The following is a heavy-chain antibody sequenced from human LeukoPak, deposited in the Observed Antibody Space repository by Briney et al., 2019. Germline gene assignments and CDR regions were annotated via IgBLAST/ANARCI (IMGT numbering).Heavy chain of an antibody. CDR3: ATKKWARGYSGYDYDYFDY. CDR2: ISYDGSNK. CDR1: GFTFSSYA. D-gene: IGHD5-12*01. Sequence: GGSLRLSCAASGFTFSSYAMHWVRQAPGKGLEWVAVISYDGSNKYYADSVKGRFTISRDNSKNTLYLQMNSLRAEDTAVYYCATKKWARGYSGYDYDYFDYWGQGTLVTVSS. J-gene: IGHJ4*02. V-gene: IGHV3-30*04.